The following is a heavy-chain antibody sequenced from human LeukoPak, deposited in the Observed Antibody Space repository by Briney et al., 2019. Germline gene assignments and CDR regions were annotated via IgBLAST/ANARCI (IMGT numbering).Heavy chain of an antibody. CDR3: AGETHWGPESY. Sequence: GGSLRLSCVASEFTVSNSFMAWVRQAPGKGLEWLSLIHYDGATFYADSLKGRFTISRDNSKNTIYLQMNSLRPEDTAVYYCAGETHWGPESYWGQGTLVTVSS. J-gene: IGHJ4*02. CDR2: IHYDGAT. V-gene: IGHV3-66*01. D-gene: IGHD7-27*01. CDR1: EFTVSNSF.